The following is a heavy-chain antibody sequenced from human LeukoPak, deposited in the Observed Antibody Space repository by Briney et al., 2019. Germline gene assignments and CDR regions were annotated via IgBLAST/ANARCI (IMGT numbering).Heavy chain of an antibody. D-gene: IGHD5-24*01. Sequence: ASVKVSCKASGYTFTSYDINWVRQATGQGLEWMGWMNPNSGNTGYAQKFQGRVTMTRNTSISTAYMELSGLRSEDTAVYYCARGYRRDGYNFDYWGQGTLVTVSS. CDR3: ARGYRRDGYNFDY. CDR2: MNPNSGNT. V-gene: IGHV1-8*01. J-gene: IGHJ4*02. CDR1: GYTFTSYD.